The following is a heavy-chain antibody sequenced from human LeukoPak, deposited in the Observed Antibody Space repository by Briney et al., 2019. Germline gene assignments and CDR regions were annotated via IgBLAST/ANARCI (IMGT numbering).Heavy chain of an antibody. CDR2: ISAYNGDT. D-gene: IGHD1-26*01. V-gene: IGHV1-18*01. CDR3: AREWELPHYYYYGMDV. J-gene: IGHJ6*02. Sequence: ASVKVSCKASGFTFTSHGFTWVRQAPGQGLEWMGWISAYNGDTHSAERFQGRVTLTTDTSTSTAYMELRSLRSDDTAVYYCAREWELPHYYYYGMDVWGQGTTVTVSS. CDR1: GFTFTSHG.